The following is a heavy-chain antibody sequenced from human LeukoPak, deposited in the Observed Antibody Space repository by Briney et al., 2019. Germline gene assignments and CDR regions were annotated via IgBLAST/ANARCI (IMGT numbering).Heavy chain of an antibody. CDR1: GYSISSGYY. Sequence: SETLSLTCTVSGYSISSGYYWGWIRQPPGKGLEWIGSIYHSGSTYYNPSLKSRVTISVDTSKNQFSLKLSSVTAADTAVYYCARVRRDIVVVPAAIPTQIYNWFDPWGQGTLVTVSS. J-gene: IGHJ5*02. V-gene: IGHV4-38-2*02. CDR3: ARVRRDIVVVPAAIPTQIYNWFDP. D-gene: IGHD2-2*01. CDR2: IYHSGST.